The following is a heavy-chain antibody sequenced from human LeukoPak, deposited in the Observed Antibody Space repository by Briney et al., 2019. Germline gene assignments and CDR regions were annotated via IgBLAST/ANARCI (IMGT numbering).Heavy chain of an antibody. CDR2: ISYDGSNK. D-gene: IGHD2/OR15-2a*01. V-gene: IGHV3-30*18. Sequence: GGSLRLSCAASGFTFSDHYMSWIRQAPGKGLEWVAVISYDGSNKYYADSVKGRFTISRDNSKNTLYLQMNSLRAEDTAVYYCAKDFDYLGEYADYWGQGTLVTVSS. CDR3: AKDFDYLGEYADY. J-gene: IGHJ4*02. CDR1: GFTFSDHY.